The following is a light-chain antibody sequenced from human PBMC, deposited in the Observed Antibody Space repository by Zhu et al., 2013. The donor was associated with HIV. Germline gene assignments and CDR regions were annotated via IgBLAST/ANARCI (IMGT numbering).Light chain of an antibody. CDR3: QQYYVTPPWT. CDR2: WAS. J-gene: IGKJ1*01. Sequence: DIVMTQSPDSLAVSLGERATINCKSSQSVLYSANNKNYLAWYQKKPGQPPKLLIYWASTRESGVPDRFSGSGSGTDFTLTISSLQAEDVAVYYCQQYYVTPPWTFGQGTKVEI. CDR1: QSVLYSANNKNY. V-gene: IGKV4-1*01.